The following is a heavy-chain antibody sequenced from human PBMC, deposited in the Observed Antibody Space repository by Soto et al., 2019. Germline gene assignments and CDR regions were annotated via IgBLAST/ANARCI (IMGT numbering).Heavy chain of an antibody. CDR3: ARVFESMYPSSFDY. CDR1: GGPISSYY. J-gene: IGHJ4*02. V-gene: IGHV4-59*01. Sequence: SETLSLTCTVSGGPISSYYWSWIRQPPGKGLEWIGYIYYSGSTNYNPSLKSRVTISVDTSKNQFSLKLSSVTAADTAVYYCARVFESMYPSSFDYWGQGTLVTVSS. D-gene: IGHD3-10*02. CDR2: IYYSGST.